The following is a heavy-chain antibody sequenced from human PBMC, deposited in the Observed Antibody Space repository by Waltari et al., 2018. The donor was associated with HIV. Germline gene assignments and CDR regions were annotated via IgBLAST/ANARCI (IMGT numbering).Heavy chain of an antibody. CDR2: IRGGGET. Sequence: QLLESGGGLVVPGGSLRLSCAAAGFIFTGFAMDWVRQAPGKGLEWVSAIRGGGETFYADSVKGRFTISRDNSKNTLYLQMNSLRADDAAVYYCVKDSGRAADVFDLWGQGTMVTVSS. CDR1: GFIFTGFA. CDR3: VKDSGRAADVFDL. V-gene: IGHV3-23*01. D-gene: IGHD3-10*01. J-gene: IGHJ3*01.